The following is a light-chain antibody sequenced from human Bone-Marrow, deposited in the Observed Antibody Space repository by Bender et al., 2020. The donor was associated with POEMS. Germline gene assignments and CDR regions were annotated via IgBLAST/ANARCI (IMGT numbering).Light chain of an antibody. J-gene: IGLJ2*01. V-gene: IGLV3-1*01. Sequence: SHELTQPPSVSVSPGQTASITCSGDILGNRYTNWYRQKPGQSPVLVVYQDIKRPSGIPERISGSTSGNTATLTISGTQSMDEADYYCQVWDRSTGVVFGGGARLTVL. CDR3: QVWDRSTGVV. CDR2: QDI. CDR1: ILGNRY.